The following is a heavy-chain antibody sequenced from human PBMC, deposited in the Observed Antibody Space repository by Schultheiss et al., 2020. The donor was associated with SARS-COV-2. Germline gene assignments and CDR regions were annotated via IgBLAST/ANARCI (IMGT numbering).Heavy chain of an antibody. V-gene: IGHV3-74*01. CDR3: ARDQSAVAVGENWFDP. CDR2: LNSDGSST. CDR1: GFTFNNYS. J-gene: IGHJ5*02. Sequence: GGSLRLSCAASGFTFNNYSMNWVRQAPGKGLVWVSRLNSDGSSTSYADSVKGRFTISRDNAKNTLYLQMNSLKTDDTAVYYCARDQSAVAVGENWFDPWGQGTLVTVSS. D-gene: IGHD6-19*01.